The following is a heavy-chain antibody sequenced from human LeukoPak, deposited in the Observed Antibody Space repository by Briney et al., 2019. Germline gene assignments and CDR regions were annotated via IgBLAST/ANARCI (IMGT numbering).Heavy chain of an antibody. CDR2: ISSSSSYI. D-gene: IGHD1-7*01. CDR3: ARDQGSWNYGDY. V-gene: IGHV3-21*01. J-gene: IGHJ4*02. Sequence: GGSLRLSCAASGFTFSSYSMNWVRQAPGKGLEWVSSISSSSSYIYYADSVKGRFTISRDNAKNSLYLQMNSLRAEDTAVYYCARDQGSWNYGDYWGQGTLVTVSS. CDR1: GFTFSSYS.